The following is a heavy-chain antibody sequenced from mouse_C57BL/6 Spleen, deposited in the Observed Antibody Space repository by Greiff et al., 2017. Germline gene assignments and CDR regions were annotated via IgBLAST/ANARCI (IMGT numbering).Heavy chain of an antibody. CDR2: IRLKSDNYAT. J-gene: IGHJ2*01. Sequence: EVKLVESGGGLVQPGGSMKLSCVASGFTFSNYWMNWVRQSPEKGLEWVAQIRLKSDNYATHYAESVKGRFTISRDDSKSSVYLQMNNLRAEDTGIYYCTAITTVVATEQFDFDYWGQGTTLTVSS. CDR1: GFTFSNYW. V-gene: IGHV6-3*01. CDR3: TAITTVVATEQFDFDY. D-gene: IGHD1-1*01.